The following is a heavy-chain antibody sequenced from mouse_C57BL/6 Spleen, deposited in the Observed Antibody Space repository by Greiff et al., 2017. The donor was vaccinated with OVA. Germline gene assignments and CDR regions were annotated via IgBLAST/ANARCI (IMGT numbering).Heavy chain of an antibody. CDR2: IHPNSGST. Sequence: QVQLQQPGAELVKPGASVKLSCKASGYTFTSYWMHWVKQRPGQGLEWIGMIHPNSGSTNYNEKFKSKATLTVDKSSSTAYMQLSSLTSEDSAVYYCARSGGFLYAKDYWGQGTSVTVSS. CDR1: GYTFTSYW. D-gene: IGHD3-1*01. J-gene: IGHJ4*01. V-gene: IGHV1-64*01. CDR3: ARSGGFLYAKDY.